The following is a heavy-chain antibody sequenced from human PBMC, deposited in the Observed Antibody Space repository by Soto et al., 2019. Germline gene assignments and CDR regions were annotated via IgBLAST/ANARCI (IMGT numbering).Heavy chain of an antibody. CDR3: ARDWHQMLSHKHYYDNLDV. V-gene: IGHV3-11*01. D-gene: IGHD3-22*01. J-gene: IGHJ6*04. CDR2: ISNTAITD. Sequence: QVQLVESGGDLVKPGGSLRLSCVASGFSFSDYSMTWMRQAPGGGLDFVAFISNTAITDYYADSVKGRFTISRDNARNSVYLQMDSLRAEDAAVYYCARDWHQMLSHKHYYDNLDVWGTGTTVTASA. CDR1: GFSFSDYS.